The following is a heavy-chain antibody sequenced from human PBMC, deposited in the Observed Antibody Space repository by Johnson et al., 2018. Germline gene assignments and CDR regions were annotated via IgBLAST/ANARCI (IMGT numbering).Heavy chain of an antibody. J-gene: IGHJ6*03. D-gene: IGHD3-16*02. CDR1: GGSFSGYY. CDR3: GNQGRLRLGEVSLSNRMDV. Sequence: QVQLQQWGAGLLKPSETLSLTCAVYGGSFSGYYWSWIRQPPGKGLEWIGEINHSGSTNYNPSLESRVTISVDTSRNQFSLKLSSVTAADTAVYYCGNQGRLRLGEVSLSNRMDVWGNGTTVTVSS. CDR2: INHSGST. V-gene: IGHV4-34*01.